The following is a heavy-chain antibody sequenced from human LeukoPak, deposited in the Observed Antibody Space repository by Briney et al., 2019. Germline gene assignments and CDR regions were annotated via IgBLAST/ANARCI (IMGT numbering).Heavy chain of an antibody. Sequence: PSETLSLTCTVSGGSISSYYWSWIRQPAGKGLEWIGRIYTSGSTNYNPSLESRVTMSVDTSKNQFSLKLSSVTAADTAVYYCARDASIAARYRWFDPWGQGTLVTVSS. CDR3: ARDASIAARYRWFDP. CDR1: GGSISSYY. J-gene: IGHJ5*02. D-gene: IGHD6-6*01. V-gene: IGHV4-4*07. CDR2: IYTSGST.